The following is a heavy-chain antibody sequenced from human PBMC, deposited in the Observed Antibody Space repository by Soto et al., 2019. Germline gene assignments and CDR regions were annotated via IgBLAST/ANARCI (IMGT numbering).Heavy chain of an antibody. Sequence: GASVKVSCKASGGTFSSYAISWVRQAPGQGLEWMGGIIPIFCTANYAQKFQGRVTITADESTSTAYMELGSLRSEDTAVYYCARVGDSPARDIYDFWSGYYPTDYYYGMDVWGQGTTVTVSS. V-gene: IGHV1-69*13. D-gene: IGHD3-3*01. CDR2: IIPIFCTA. CDR1: GGTFSSYA. J-gene: IGHJ6*02. CDR3: ARVGDSPARDIYDFWSGYYPTDYYYGMDV.